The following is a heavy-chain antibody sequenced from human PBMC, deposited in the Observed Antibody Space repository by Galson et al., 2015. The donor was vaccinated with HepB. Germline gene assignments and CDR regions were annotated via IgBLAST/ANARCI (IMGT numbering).Heavy chain of an antibody. V-gene: IGHV1-2*02. J-gene: IGHJ4*02. CDR3: ARASVYSSSSSGIAY. CDR1: GYTFTGYY. Sequence: SCKASGYTFTGYYMHWVRQAPGQGLECMGWINPNSGGTNYAQKFQGRVTMTRDTSISTAYMELSRLRSDDTAVYYCARASVYSSSSSGIAYWGQGTLVTVSS. D-gene: IGHD6-6*01. CDR2: INPNSGGT.